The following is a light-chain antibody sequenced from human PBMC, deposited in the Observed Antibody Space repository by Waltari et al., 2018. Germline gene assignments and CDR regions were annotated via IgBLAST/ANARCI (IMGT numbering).Light chain of an antibody. CDR3: AAWDDSLYEV. CDR1: CCHIGSSF. Sequence: QSVLTQPPSASGTLGQPVNIACSASCCHIGSSFVYWYQQLPGTAPNLLIYRNNPRPSGVPDRFSGSKSGTSASLAISGLRSEDEADYYCAAWDDSLYEVFGGGTRLTVL. J-gene: IGLJ3*02. V-gene: IGLV1-47*01. CDR2: RNN.